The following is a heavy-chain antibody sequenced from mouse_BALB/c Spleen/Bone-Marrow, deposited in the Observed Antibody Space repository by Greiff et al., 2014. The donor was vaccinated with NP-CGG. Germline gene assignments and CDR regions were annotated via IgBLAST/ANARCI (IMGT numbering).Heavy chain of an antibody. D-gene: IGHD1-1*01. V-gene: IGHV14-3*02. Sequence: EVQRAESGAELVKPGASVKLSCTASGLNIKDTYMHWVKQRPEQGLEWIGRIDTANGNTKYDPKFQGKATITADTSSNTAYLQLSSLTSEDTAVYYCARYYYGSSYFDYWGQGTTLTVAS. J-gene: IGHJ2*01. CDR2: IDTANGNT. CDR3: ARYYYGSSYFDY. CDR1: GLNIKDTY.